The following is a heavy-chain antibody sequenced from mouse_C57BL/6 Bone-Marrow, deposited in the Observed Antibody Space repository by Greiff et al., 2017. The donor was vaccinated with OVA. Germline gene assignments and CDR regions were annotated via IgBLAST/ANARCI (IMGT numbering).Heavy chain of an antibody. D-gene: IGHD2-10*02. CDR1: GFSLTSYG. CDR2: IWSGGST. J-gene: IGHJ3*01. Sequence: VQLQQSGPGLVQPSQSLSITCTVSGFSLTSYGVHWVRQSPGKGLEWLGVIWSGGSTDYNAAFISRLSISKDNSKSQVFFKMNSLQADDTAIYYCARKGGYEYWFAYWGQGTLVTVSA. CDR3: ARKGGYEYWFAY. V-gene: IGHV2-2*01.